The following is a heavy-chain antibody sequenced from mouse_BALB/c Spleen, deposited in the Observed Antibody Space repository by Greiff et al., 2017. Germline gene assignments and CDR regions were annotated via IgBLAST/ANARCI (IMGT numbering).Heavy chain of an antibody. CDR2: ISSGSSTI. Sequence: EVQGVESGGGLVQPGGSRKLSCAASGFTFSSFGMHWVRQAPEKGLEWVAYISSGSSTIYYADTVKGRFTISRDNPKNTLFLQMTSLRSEDTAMYYCARKEGAMDYWGQGTSVTVSS. J-gene: IGHJ4*01. CDR1: GFTFSSFG. CDR3: ARKEGAMDY. V-gene: IGHV5-17*02.